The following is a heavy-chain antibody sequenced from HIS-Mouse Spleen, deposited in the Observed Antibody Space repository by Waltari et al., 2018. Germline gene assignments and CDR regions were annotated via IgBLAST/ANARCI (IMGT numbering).Heavy chain of an antibody. Sequence: TCTFSGFSLSTSGMCVSWIRQPPGKALEWLARIDWDDDKYYSTSLKTRLTISKDTSKNQVVLTMTNMDPVDTATYYCARIMPGIADAFDIWGQGTMVTVSS. D-gene: IGHD6-13*01. J-gene: IGHJ3*02. V-gene: IGHV2-70*11. CDR3: ARIMPGIADAFDI. CDR1: GFSLSTSGMC. CDR2: IDWDDDK.